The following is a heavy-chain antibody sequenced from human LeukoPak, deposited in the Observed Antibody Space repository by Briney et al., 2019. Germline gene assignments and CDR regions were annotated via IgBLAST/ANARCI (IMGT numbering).Heavy chain of an antibody. Sequence: GGSLRLSCAASGFTFSSYWMHWVRQAPGRGLVWISRINNDGSSGYYADSVKGRFTISRDNAKNTLDLLMNSLRAEDTAVYYCARDHYGSSFGYWGQGTLVTVSS. CDR3: ARDHYGSSFGY. D-gene: IGHD3-10*01. V-gene: IGHV3-74*01. CDR1: GFTFSSYW. CDR2: INNDGSSG. J-gene: IGHJ4*02.